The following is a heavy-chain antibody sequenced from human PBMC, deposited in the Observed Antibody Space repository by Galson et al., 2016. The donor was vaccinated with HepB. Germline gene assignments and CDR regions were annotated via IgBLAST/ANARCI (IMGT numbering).Heavy chain of an antibody. D-gene: IGHD3-3*01. V-gene: IGHV3-11*06. CDR2: ISTSSSYT. CDR1: GFTFSDHY. CDR3: AGVWPTATYYDFWSGKDYYMDV. J-gene: IGHJ6*03. Sequence: SLRLSCAASGFTFSDHYMSWIRQAPGKGLEWVSYISTSSSYTNYADSVKGRFIISRDNAKNSMYLQMNSLRAEDTAVYYCAGVWPTATYYDFWSGKDYYMDVLGKGTTVTVSS.